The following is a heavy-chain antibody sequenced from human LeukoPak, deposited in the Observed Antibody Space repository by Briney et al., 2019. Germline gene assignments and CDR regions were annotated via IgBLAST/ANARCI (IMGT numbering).Heavy chain of an antibody. J-gene: IGHJ4*02. D-gene: IGHD3-22*01. CDR3: ARGQLYYDSSGFDY. Sequence: PGGSLRLSCAASGFTFSSYGMSWVRQAPGKGLEWVSHINGDGNTPSYADFVKGRFTISRDNAKNSLYLQMNSLRAEDTAVYYCARGQLYYDSSGFDYWGQGTLVTVSS. V-gene: IGHV3-74*01. CDR2: INGDGNTP. CDR1: GFTFSSYG.